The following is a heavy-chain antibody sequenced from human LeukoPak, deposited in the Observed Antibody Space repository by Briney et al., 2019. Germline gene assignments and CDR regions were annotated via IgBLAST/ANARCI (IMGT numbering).Heavy chain of an antibody. CDR2: ISSSGSTI. CDR3: ARGRCSSTSCYASGYYYYYMDV. V-gene: IGHV3-48*03. J-gene: IGHJ6*03. CDR1: GFTFSSYE. D-gene: IGHD2-2*01. Sequence: GGSLRLSCAASGFTFSSYEMNWVRQAPGKGLEWVSYISSSGSTIYYADSVKGRFTISRDNAKNSLYLQMNSLRAEDTAVYYCARGRCSSTSCYASGYYYYYMDVWGKGTTVTVSS.